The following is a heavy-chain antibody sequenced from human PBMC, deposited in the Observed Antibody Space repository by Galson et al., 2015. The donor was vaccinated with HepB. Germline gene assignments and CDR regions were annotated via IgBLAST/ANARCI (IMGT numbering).Heavy chain of an antibody. V-gene: IGHV1-18*04. CDR2: ISAYNGNT. Sequence: SVKVPCKASGYTFTSYGISWVRQAPGQGLEWMGWISAYNGNTNYAQKLQGRVTMTTDTSTSTAYMELRSLRSDDTAVYYCARRLYYDFWSGYRGRYYYYGMDVWGQGTTVTVSS. CDR1: GYTFTSYG. CDR3: ARRLYYDFWSGYRGRYYYYGMDV. J-gene: IGHJ6*02. D-gene: IGHD3-3*01.